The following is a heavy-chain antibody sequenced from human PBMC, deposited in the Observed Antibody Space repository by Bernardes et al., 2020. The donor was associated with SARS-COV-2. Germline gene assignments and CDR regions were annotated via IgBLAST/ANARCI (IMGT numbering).Heavy chain of an antibody. CDR1: GYTLTELS. CDR3: ATGPTTMTYWYFDL. D-gene: IGHD4-17*01. V-gene: IGHV1-24*01. CDR2: FDPEDGEP. Sequence: AALKVSCKVSGYTLTELSIHWVRQAPGQGLEWMGGFDPEDGEPVYPQRFQGRVTMTEDTSADTVYMELSSLRSEDTAVYYCATGPTTMTYWYFDLWGRGTLVTVSS. J-gene: IGHJ2*01.